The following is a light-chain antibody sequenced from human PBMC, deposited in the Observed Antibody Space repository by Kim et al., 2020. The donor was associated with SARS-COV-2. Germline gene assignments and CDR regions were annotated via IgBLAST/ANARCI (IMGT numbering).Light chain of an antibody. CDR3: QQRSNWPRT. V-gene: IGKV3-11*01. Sequence: VSPGERATLSCRASQSVGSYLAWYQQKPGQAPRLLIYDASNRATDIPARFSGSGSGTGFTLTISSLEPEDFAVYYCQQRSNWPRTFGQGTKVDIK. J-gene: IGKJ1*01. CDR1: QSVGSY. CDR2: DAS.